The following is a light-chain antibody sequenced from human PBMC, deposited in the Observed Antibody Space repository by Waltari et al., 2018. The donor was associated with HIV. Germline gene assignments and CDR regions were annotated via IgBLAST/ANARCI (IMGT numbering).Light chain of an antibody. CDR3: QVWDSSSYVV. J-gene: IGLJ2*01. Sequence: SYVLTQPPWVSVAPGQTASITCGGDKIGSKDGNRYQHKPDQAQQKPGQATVLVLYAGSHRPSGIPGRFSGSNSGNTATLTISRVESGDEADYYCQVWDSSSYVVFGGGNKLTVL. CDR1: KIGSKD. V-gene: IGLV3-21*02. CDR2: AGS.